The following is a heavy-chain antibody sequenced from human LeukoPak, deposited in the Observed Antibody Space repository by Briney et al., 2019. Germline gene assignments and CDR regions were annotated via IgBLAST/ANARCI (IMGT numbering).Heavy chain of an antibody. V-gene: IGHV7-4-1*02. CDR3: AVPRIAAAGPAFDC. Sequence: GASVKVSCKASGYTFTSYPMNWVRQAPGQGLEWMGWINTNTGNPTYAQGFTERFVFSLDTSVSTAYLQISSLKAEDTAVYYCAVPRIAAAGPAFDCWGQGTLVTVSS. D-gene: IGHD6-13*01. CDR1: GYTFTSYP. CDR2: INTNTGNP. J-gene: IGHJ4*02.